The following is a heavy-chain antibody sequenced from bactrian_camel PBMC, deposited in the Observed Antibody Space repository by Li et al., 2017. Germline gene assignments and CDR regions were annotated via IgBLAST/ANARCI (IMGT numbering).Heavy chain of an antibody. CDR1: LYIYSSYC. CDR3: AASNNGDRCDFVY. J-gene: IGHJ6*01. CDR2: HYTGTATT. D-gene: IGHD7*01. Sequence: QVQLVESGGNSVQAGGSLRLSCEISLYIYSSYCMGWFRQAPGKEREAVAAHYTGTATTYVADSVKGRVTISLDRDNNKLYLEMNNLKPEDTAKYYCAASNNGDRCDFVYWGQGTQVTVS. V-gene: IGHV3S1*01.